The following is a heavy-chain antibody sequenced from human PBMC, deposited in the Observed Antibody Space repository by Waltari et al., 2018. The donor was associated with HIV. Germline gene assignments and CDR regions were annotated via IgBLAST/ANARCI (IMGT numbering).Heavy chain of an antibody. CDR3: ARDKAPYSSSSAVDY. CDR1: GFTFGSYG. V-gene: IGHV3-33*01. D-gene: IGHD6-6*01. J-gene: IGHJ4*02. CDR2: INYDGSNK. Sequence: VQLMESGGGVVQPGKSLRLSCATSGFTFGSYGIHWVRQAPGKGLEWVAVINYDGSNKFYAESVKGRFLISRDNSKNTLLLQMNSLRDEDTGLYYCARDKAPYSSSSAVDYWGQGTLVTVS.